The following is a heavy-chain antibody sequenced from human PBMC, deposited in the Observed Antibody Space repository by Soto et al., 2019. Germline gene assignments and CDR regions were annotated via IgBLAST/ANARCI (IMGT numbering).Heavy chain of an antibody. CDR3: ARNGHGYCSGGGCQNWLDP. CDR2: IDPSGGST. V-gene: IGHV1-46*03. CDR1: RYTFTSYY. Sequence: GASVKVSCKASRYTFTSYYMHWVRQAPGQGLEWMGIIDPSGGSTSYAQKFQGRVTMTTDTSTSTVYMELSSLRSEDTAVYFCARNGHGYCSGGGCQNWLDPWGQGTLVTVSS. D-gene: IGHD2-15*01. J-gene: IGHJ5*02.